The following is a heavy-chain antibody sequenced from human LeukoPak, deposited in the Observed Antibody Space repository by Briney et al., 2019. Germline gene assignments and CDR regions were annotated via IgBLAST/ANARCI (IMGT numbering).Heavy chain of an antibody. D-gene: IGHD3-22*01. J-gene: IGHJ4*02. Sequence: PSETLSLTCTVSGDSIRSSSYYWGWTRQPPGKGLEWIGNIYYSGSTYYNPSLTSRVTISVDTSKNQFSLKLSSVTAADTAVYYCARRLRTMIVGPFGYWGQGTLVTVSS. CDR3: ARRLRTMIVGPFGY. V-gene: IGHV4-39*07. CDR1: GDSIRSSSYY. CDR2: IYYSGST.